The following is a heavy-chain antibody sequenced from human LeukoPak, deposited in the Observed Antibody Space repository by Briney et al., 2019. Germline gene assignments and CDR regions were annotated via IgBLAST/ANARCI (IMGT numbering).Heavy chain of an antibody. Sequence: GGSLRLSCAASGFTFSDYYMSWIRQAPGKGLEWLAYISNSGDTRKYADSVTGRFTISRDNAKNSVFLQMNSLRAEDSGVYYCARDVRGRTPLKLGMKWFDPWGQGTLVTVSS. CDR2: ISNSGDTR. V-gene: IGHV3-11*01. D-gene: IGHD7-27*01. J-gene: IGHJ5*02. CDR1: GFTFSDYY. CDR3: ARDVRGRTPLKLGMKWFDP.